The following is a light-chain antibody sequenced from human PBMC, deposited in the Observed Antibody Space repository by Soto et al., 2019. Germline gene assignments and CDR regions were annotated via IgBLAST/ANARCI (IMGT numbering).Light chain of an antibody. CDR2: DVT. Sequence: QSVLTQPRSVSGSPGQSATISCTGTANDVGGHNYVSWYQQHPGEAPKLLIYDVTERPSGVPDRFSGSKSGNTASLTISGLQTGDEADYYCYSYAGTYTFVFGTGTKVTVL. J-gene: IGLJ1*01. CDR3: YSYAGTYTFV. CDR1: ANDVGGHNY. V-gene: IGLV2-11*01.